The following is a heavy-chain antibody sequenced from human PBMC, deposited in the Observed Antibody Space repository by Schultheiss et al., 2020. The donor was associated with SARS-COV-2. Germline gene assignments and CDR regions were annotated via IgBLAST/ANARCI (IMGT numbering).Heavy chain of an antibody. V-gene: IGHV1-18*01. D-gene: IGHD5-24*01. CDR1: GYTFTSYG. CDR2: ISAYNGNT. J-gene: IGHJ4*02. Sequence: ASVKVSCKASGYTFTSYGISWVRQAPGQGLEWMGWISAYNGNTNYAQKLQGRVTMTTDTSTSTAYMELRSLRSEDTAVYYCAVRRDGYNYFDYWGQGTLVTVSS. CDR3: AVRRDGYNYFDY.